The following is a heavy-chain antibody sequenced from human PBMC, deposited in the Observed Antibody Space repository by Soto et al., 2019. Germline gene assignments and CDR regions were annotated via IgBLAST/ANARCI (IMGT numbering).Heavy chain of an antibody. CDR1: GFTFGDYY. D-gene: IGHD2-2*01. V-gene: IGHV3-11*04. CDR3: GRCTSTSCHLGSDY. J-gene: IGHJ4*02. CDR2: ISYSGTTI. Sequence: GGSLRLSCAASGFTFGDYYMSWIRQAPGKGLEWVSYISYSGTTINYADSVKGRFTISRDNAENSLYLQMNSLRAADTAVYYCGRCTSTSCHLGSDYWGQGTLVTVSS.